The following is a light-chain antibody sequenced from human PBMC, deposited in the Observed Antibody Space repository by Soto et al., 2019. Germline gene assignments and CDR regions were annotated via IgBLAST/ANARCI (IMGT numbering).Light chain of an antibody. CDR2: DAS. CDR1: QSISSW. J-gene: IGKJ2*01. Sequence: DIQMTQSPSTLSASVGDRVTITCRASQSISSWLAWYQQKPGKAPKLLIYDASSLESGVPSRFSGSGSGTEFTLTVSSLQPDDFEPYCCQQYNSYTYTFCQGTQLEIK. CDR3: QQYNSYTYT. V-gene: IGKV1-5*01.